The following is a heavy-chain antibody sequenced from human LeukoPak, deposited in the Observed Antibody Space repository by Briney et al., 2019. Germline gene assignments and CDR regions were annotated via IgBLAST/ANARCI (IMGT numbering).Heavy chain of an antibody. CDR1: GITFSKAW. D-gene: IGHD2-2*02. CDR3: TTYTTGSFTY. V-gene: IGHV3-15*01. J-gene: IGHJ4*02. Sequence: GGCLRLSCAASGITFSKAWMNWVRQAPGKGLEWVGRMTTKTDGGTSDYAAPVKGRFTISRDDSENTLYLQMDSLKTEDTAVYFCTTYTTGSFTYWGQGTLVAV. CDR2: MTTKTDGGTS.